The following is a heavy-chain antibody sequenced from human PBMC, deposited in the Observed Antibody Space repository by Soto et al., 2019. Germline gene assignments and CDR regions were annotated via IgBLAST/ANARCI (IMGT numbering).Heavy chain of an antibody. CDR1: GYAFTSYY. V-gene: IGHV1-46*03. CDR2: INPSGGST. Sequence: ASVKVSCKASGYAFTSYYMHWVRQAPGQGLEWMGIINPSGGSTSYAQKLQGRVTMTRNTTTSTFNMKRSSRKSEDTAVYYCALYYDFWSETYEDYWGQGTLVTVSS. J-gene: IGHJ4*02. CDR3: ALYYDFWSETYEDY. D-gene: IGHD3-3*01.